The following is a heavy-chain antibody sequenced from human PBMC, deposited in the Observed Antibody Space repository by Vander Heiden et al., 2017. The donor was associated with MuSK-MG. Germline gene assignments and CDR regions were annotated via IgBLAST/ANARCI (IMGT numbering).Heavy chain of an antibody. CDR3: ARTPYDDSSGYLSHADY. J-gene: IGHJ4*02. CDR1: GFPFSSYS. V-gene: IGHV3-23*04. D-gene: IGHD3-22*01. Sequence: EVQLVESGGGLVQPGGSLRLCCAASGFPFSSYSMSWVRQAPGKGLECVSAISGSGGSTYYADSVKGRVTISRDNSKNTLYLQMNSLRAEETAVYYCARTPYDDSSGYLSHADYWGQGTLVTVSS. CDR2: ISGSGGST.